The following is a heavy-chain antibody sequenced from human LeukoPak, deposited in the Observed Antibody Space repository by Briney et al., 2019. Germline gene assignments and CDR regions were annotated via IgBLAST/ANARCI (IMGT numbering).Heavy chain of an antibody. J-gene: IGHJ6*02. CDR2: MKQDGSEK. Sequence: TGGSLRLSCAASGFTFSSYWMSWVRQAPGKGLEWVANMKQDGSEKYYVDSVKGRFTISRDNAKNSLYLQMNSLRAEDTAVYYCARDDGYCSSTSCYYYYGMDVWGQGTTVTVSS. CDR1: GFTFSSYW. CDR3: ARDDGYCSSTSCYYYYGMDV. V-gene: IGHV3-7*03. D-gene: IGHD2-2*03.